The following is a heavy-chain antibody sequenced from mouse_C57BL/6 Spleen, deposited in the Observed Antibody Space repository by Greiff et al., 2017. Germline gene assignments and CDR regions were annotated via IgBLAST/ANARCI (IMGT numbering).Heavy chain of an antibody. CDR3: ANYYGSTYLDY. V-gene: IGHV1-59*01. CDR2: IDPSDSYT. CDR1: GYTFTSYW. J-gene: IGHJ2*01. D-gene: IGHD1-1*01. Sequence: QVQLQQPGAELVRPGTSVKLSCKASGYTFTSYWMHWVKQRPGQGLEWIGVIDPSDSYTNYNQKFKGKATLTVDTSSSTAYMQLSSLTSEDSAVYYCANYYGSTYLDYWGQGTTLTVSS.